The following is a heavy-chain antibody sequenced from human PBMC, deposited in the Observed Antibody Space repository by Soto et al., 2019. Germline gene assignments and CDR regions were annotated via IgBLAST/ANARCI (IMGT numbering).Heavy chain of an antibody. CDR1: GDSFNDYY. V-gene: IGHV1-2*04. CDR3: ARESGGATATLDYYYFYMDV. CDR2: INPNGGVT. J-gene: IGHJ6*03. Sequence: QVQLVQSGAEVRKPGASVTVSCRSSGDSFNDYYIHWVRQAPGQGFEWMGWINPNGGVTKYAQKFQGWVSMTRDTPIRTVNRQLSRLRSDDTAVYYWARESGGATATLDYYYFYMDVWGTGTTVTVSS. D-gene: IGHD5-12*01.